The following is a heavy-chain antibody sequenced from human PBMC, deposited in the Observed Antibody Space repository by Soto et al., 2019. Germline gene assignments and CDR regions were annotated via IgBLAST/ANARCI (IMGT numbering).Heavy chain of an antibody. D-gene: IGHD2-2*01. Sequence: GGSLRLSCAASGFTFSSYGMHWVRQAPGKGLEWVAVISYDGSNKYYADSVKGRFTISRDNSKNTLYLQMNSLRAEDTAVYYCATAASERWFDPWGQGTLVTVSS. CDR1: GFTFSSYG. CDR3: ATAASERWFDP. J-gene: IGHJ5*02. CDR2: ISYDGSNK. V-gene: IGHV3-30*03.